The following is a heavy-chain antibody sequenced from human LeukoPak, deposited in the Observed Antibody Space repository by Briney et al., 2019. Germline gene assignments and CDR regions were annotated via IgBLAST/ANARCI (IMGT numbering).Heavy chain of an antibody. V-gene: IGHV1-69*05. CDR1: GGTFSSYA. J-gene: IGHJ5*02. CDR2: IIPIFGTA. CDR3: ARDLKWLRPNWFDP. Sequence: SVKVSCKASGGTFSSYAISWVRQAPGQGLEWMGRIIPIFGTANYAQKFQGRVTMTTDTSTSTAYMELRSLRSDDTAVYYCARDLKWLRPNWFDPWGQGTLVTVSS. D-gene: IGHD5-12*01.